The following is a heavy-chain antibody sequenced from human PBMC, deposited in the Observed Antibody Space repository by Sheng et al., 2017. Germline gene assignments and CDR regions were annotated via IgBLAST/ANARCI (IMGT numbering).Heavy chain of an antibody. CDR2: ITSSGISI. J-gene: IGHJ3*02. V-gene: IGHV3-11*04. Sequence: QVQLMESGGGLVKPGGSLRLSCAASGFTFSDSYMTWIRQAPGKGLEWVSFITSSGISIYYADSVKGRFIISRDNAKEALFLQMNSLRAEDTAVYYCARLGSTARHDAFDIWGQGTVVTVSS. CDR3: ARLGSTARHDAFDI. CDR1: GFTFSDSY. D-gene: IGHD2-8*02.